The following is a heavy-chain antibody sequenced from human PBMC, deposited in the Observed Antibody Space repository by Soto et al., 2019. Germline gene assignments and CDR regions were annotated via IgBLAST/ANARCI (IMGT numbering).Heavy chain of an antibody. CDR3: ARYQGLVLMVYATYDY. CDR1: GFTFSSYW. CDR2: IKQDGSEK. J-gene: IGHJ4*02. V-gene: IGHV3-7*01. D-gene: IGHD2-8*01. Sequence: GGSLRLSCAASGFTFSSYWMSWVRQAPGKGLEWVANIKQDGSEKYYVDSVKGRFTISRDNAKNSLYLQMNSLRAEDTAVYYCARYQGLVLMVYATYDYCGQGTLVTVSS.